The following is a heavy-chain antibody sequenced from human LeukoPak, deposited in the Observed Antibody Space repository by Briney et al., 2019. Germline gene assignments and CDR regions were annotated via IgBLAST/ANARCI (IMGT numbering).Heavy chain of an antibody. CDR2: IVVGSGNT. CDR1: GFTFTSSA. D-gene: IGHD3-10*01. Sequence: SVKVSCKASGFTFTSSAMQWVRQARGQRLEWIGWIVVGSGNTNYAQKFQERVTITRDMSTSTAYMELSSLRSEDTAVYYCARAVRVRGVITYYFDYWGQGTLVTVSS. V-gene: IGHV1-58*02. J-gene: IGHJ4*02. CDR3: ARAVRVRGVITYYFDY.